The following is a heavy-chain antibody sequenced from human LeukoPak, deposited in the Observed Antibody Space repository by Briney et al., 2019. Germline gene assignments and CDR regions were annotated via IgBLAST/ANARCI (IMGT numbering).Heavy chain of an antibody. V-gene: IGHV3-9*01. CDR2: ISWNSGSI. CDR1: GFTFDDYA. CDR3: AKASHCSSTSCYLDY. Sequence: GRSLRLSCAASGFTFDDYAMHWVRQAPGKGLEWVSGISWNSGSIGYADSVKGRFTISRDNAKNSLYLRMNSLRAEDTALYYCAKASHCSSTSCYLDYWGQGTLVTVSS. J-gene: IGHJ4*02. D-gene: IGHD2-2*01.